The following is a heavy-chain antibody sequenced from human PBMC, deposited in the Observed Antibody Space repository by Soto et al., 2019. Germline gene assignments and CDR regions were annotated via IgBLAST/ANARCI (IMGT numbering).Heavy chain of an antibody. Sequence: HLQLQESGSGLVKPSQTLSLTCAVSGDSISNGGYSWNWIRQPPGKGLEWIGYIYHSGGTDFNPSLKSRVTITVDSSKNQCSLKLRSVTAADTAVYYCARDSRSGYYLEYWGQGTLITVSS. CDR2: IYHSGGT. J-gene: IGHJ4*02. V-gene: IGHV4-30-2*01. CDR1: GDSISNGGYS. D-gene: IGHD3-22*01. CDR3: ARDSRSGYYLEY.